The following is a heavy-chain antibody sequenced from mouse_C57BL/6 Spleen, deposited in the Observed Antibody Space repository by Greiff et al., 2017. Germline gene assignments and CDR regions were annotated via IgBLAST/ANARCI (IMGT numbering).Heavy chain of an antibody. D-gene: IGHD1-1*01. V-gene: IGHV5-4*03. CDR1: GFTFSSYA. CDR3: ARDAYYGFAY. CDR2: ISDGGSYT. Sequence: EVKLVESGGGLVKPGGSLKLSCAASGFTFSSYAMSWVRQTPEKRLEWVATISDGGSYTYYPDNVKGRFTISRDNAKNNLYLQMSHLKSEDTAMYYCARDAYYGFAYWGQGTLVTVSA. J-gene: IGHJ3*01.